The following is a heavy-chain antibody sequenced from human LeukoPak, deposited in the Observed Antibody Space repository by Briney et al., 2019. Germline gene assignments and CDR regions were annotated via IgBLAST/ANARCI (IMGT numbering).Heavy chain of an antibody. J-gene: IGHJ5*02. D-gene: IGHD2/OR15-2a*01. Sequence: SETLSLTCTVSDVSIENYYWSWIRQPPGKGLEWIANIYYAGSSNYNPSLKSRVSVSIDASKNQLSLKLTSVTAADTAIYYCARQAVIIPTGMEGPWFDPWGQGTLVAVSS. CDR2: IYYAGSS. V-gene: IGHV4-59*08. CDR3: ARQAVIIPTGMEGPWFDP. CDR1: DVSIENYY.